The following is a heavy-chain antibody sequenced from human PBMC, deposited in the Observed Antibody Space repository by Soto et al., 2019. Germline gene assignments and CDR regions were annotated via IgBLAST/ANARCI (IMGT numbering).Heavy chain of an antibody. CDR3: ARDGDVNTGFGKDY. Sequence: AGVSLRLSCAASGFTFSSYGMHWVRQAPGKGLEWVAFIWHDGGNKFYAESVKGRFTISRDNSKNTLYLQMTSLSAEDTAMYYCARDGDVNTGFGKDYWGQGTLVTVSS. D-gene: IGHD3-16*01. V-gene: IGHV3-33*01. CDR2: IWHDGGNK. CDR1: GFTFSSYG. J-gene: IGHJ4*02.